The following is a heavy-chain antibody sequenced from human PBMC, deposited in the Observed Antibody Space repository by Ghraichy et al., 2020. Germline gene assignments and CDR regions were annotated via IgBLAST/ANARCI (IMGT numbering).Heavy chain of an antibody. CDR3: ARDEIAVAGTGAFDI. V-gene: IGHV3-23*01. D-gene: IGHD6-19*01. CDR2: ISGSGGST. J-gene: IGHJ3*02. CDR1: GFTFSSYA. Sequence: GGSLRLSCAASGFTFSSYAMSWVRQAPGKGLEWVSAISGSGGSTYYADSVKGRFTISRDNAKNSLYLQMNSLRAEDTAVYYCARDEIAVAGTGAFDIWGQGTMVTVSS.